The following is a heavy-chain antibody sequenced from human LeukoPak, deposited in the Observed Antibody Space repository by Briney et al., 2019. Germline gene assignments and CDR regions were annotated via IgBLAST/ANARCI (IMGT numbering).Heavy chain of an antibody. CDR1: GFTFSNYG. CDR3: AIEYCSSTTCYGGVSDF. Sequence: GGSLRLSCAASGFTFSNYGMHLVRQAPGKGLEWVAVIWYGGSKEYYADSVKGRFTISRDNSRNTLSLQMESLRVEDTAVYYCAIEYCSSTTCYGGVSDFWGQGTLVTVSS. CDR2: IWYGGSKE. J-gene: IGHJ4*02. V-gene: IGHV3-33*01. D-gene: IGHD2-2*01.